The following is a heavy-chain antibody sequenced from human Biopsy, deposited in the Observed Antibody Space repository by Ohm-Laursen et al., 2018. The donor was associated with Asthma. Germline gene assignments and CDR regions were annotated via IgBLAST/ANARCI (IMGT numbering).Heavy chain of an antibody. Sequence: PLRLSCAASGFVFRSHAMHWVRQAPGKGLEWVAYIAWDGINSYYADSVKGRFTISRDNSRNTLYLQKNSLRADDTAVYYCARAGESDLVGGLDVWGQGTTVIVS. J-gene: IGHJ6*02. CDR2: IAWDGINS. CDR3: ARAGESDLVGGLDV. D-gene: IGHD2-21*01. CDR1: GFVFRSHA. V-gene: IGHV3-30*03.